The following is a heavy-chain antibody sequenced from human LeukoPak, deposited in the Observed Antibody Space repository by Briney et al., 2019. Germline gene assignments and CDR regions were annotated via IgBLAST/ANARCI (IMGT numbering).Heavy chain of an antibody. J-gene: IGHJ4*02. CDR2: IYYSGST. CDR3: ARHEGRNRGNMVIVPAAIIN. CDR1: GGSISSSSYY. D-gene: IGHD2-2*02. V-gene: IGHV4-39*01. Sequence: SETLSLTCTVSGGSISSSSYYWGWIRQPPGKGLEWIGSIYYSGSTYYNSSLKSRVTISVDTSKNQFSLKLTSVTAADTAVYYCARHEGRNRGNMVIVPAAIINWGQGTLVTVSS.